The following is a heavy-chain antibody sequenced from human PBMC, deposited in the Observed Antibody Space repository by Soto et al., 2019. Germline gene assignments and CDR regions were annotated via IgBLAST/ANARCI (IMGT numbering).Heavy chain of an antibody. Sequence: PGGSLRLSCAASGFTFSSYGMHWVRQDPGKGLEWVAVIRNEGSNKYYADSVKGRFTISRDNSKNTLYLQMNSLRADDTAVYYCARERGSMNLGYWGQGTLVTVS. CDR2: IRNEGSNK. V-gene: IGHV3-33*01. CDR3: ARERGSMNLGY. CDR1: GFTFSSYG. D-gene: IGHD3-22*01. J-gene: IGHJ4*02.